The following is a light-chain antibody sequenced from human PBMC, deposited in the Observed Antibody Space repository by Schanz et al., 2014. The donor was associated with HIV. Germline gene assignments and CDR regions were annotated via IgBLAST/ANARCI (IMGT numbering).Light chain of an antibody. V-gene: IGLV1-44*01. CDR1: TSNIGTNT. J-gene: IGLJ2*01. CDR2: NTD. CDR3: AAWDDSLSGVV. Sequence: QSVLTQPPSASGPPGQRVTISCSGTTSNIGTNTVNWYQQLPGTAPKLLIYNTDQRPSGVPDRFSGSKSGTAASLAISGLQSEDEADYYCAAWDDSLSGVVFGGGTKLTVL.